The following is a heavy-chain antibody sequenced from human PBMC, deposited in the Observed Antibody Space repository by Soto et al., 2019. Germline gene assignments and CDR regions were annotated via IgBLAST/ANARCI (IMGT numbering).Heavy chain of an antibody. J-gene: IGHJ4*02. Sequence: EVQLLESGGDLVQPRGSLRLSCAASGFTFTSYAMSWIRQAPGKGLEWVSAITGGGDNTYYADSVKGRFTISRDNSKNTLYLQMNSLRAEVTAFYYCTQDGGSRDWLTVNWGQGTLVTVSS. CDR1: GFTFTSYA. V-gene: IGHV3-23*01. CDR3: TQDGGSRDWLTVN. D-gene: IGHD3-9*01. CDR2: ITGGGDNT.